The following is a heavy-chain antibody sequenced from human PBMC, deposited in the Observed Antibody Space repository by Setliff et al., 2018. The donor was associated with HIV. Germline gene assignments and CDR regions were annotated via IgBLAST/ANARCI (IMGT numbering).Heavy chain of an antibody. CDR1: GFTFSRYS. CDR2: ISSSSSSI. J-gene: IGHJ4*02. CDR3: VRGPQFTPH. Sequence: GGSLRLSCAASGFTFSRYSMNWVRQAPGKGLEWVSYISSSSSSIYHADSVKGRFTISRDNAQNTLYLQMNRRSADDTAVYYCVRGPQFTPHWGQGTPVTVSS. D-gene: IGHD3-16*01. V-gene: IGHV3-48*04.